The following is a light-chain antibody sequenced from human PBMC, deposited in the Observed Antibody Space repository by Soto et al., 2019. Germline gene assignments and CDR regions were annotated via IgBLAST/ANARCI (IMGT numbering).Light chain of an antibody. CDR2: DVS. CDR3: SSYTSSSTHV. V-gene: IGLV2-14*03. J-gene: IGLJ1*01. Sequence: QSALTQPSSVSGSTGQSITISCTGTSSDVGAYTFVSWYQQHPDKVPKLMIFDVSRRPSGVSDRFSGSKSGNTASLTISGLQPEDEADYYCSSYTSSSTHVFGSGTKLTVL. CDR1: SSDVGAYTF.